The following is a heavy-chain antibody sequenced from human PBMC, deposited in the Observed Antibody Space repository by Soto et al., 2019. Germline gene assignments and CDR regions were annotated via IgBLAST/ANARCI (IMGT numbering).Heavy chain of an antibody. CDR3: ASRAQGVCYYYIDV. CDR1: GFTFSSYW. Sequence: EVQLVDSGGGLVQPGGSLRLSCAASGFTFSSYWMSWVHQAPGKGLEWVANIKQDGSEKYYVDSVKGRFTISRDNAKNSMYLQKNKLSAEDTAVYYCASRAQGVCYYYIDVWGKGTTVTVSS. J-gene: IGHJ6*03. V-gene: IGHV3-7*01. CDR2: IKQDGSEK. D-gene: IGHD3-16*01.